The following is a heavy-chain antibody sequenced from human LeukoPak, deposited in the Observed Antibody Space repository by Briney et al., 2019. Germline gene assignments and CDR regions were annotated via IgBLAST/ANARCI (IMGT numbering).Heavy chain of an antibody. V-gene: IGHV4-59*12. Sequence: SETRSLTCTVSGGSISSYYWSWIRQPPGKGLEWIGYIYYSGSTNYNPSLKSRVTISVDTSKNQFSLKLSSVTAADTAVYYCARTGDYDYVWGSYRYRTAYGMDVWGQGTTVTVSS. CDR3: ARTGDYDYVWGSYRYRTAYGMDV. J-gene: IGHJ6*02. D-gene: IGHD3-16*02. CDR2: IYYSGST. CDR1: GGSISSYY.